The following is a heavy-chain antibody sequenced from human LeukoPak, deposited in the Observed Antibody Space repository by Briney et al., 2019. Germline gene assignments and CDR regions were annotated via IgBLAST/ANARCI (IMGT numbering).Heavy chain of an antibody. CDR2: ISGSGGST. CDR3: AKGAGIAAAGTPFDY. J-gene: IGHJ4*02. D-gene: IGHD6-13*01. Sequence: GGSLRLSCAASGFTFSNYAMSWVRQAPGKGLEWVSAISGSGGSTYHADSVKGRFTISRDNSKNTPYLQMNSLRAEDTAVYYCAKGAGIAAAGTPFDYWGQGTLVTVSS. CDR1: GFTFSNYA. V-gene: IGHV3-23*01.